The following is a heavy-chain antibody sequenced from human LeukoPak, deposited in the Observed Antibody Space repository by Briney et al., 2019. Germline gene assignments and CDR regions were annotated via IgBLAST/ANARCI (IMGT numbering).Heavy chain of an antibody. J-gene: IGHJ4*02. CDR3: ARDYGEYYYDSSGYYGGFDY. CDR2: IIPIFGTA. V-gene: IGHV1-69*06. Sequence: ASVKVSCKASGGTFSSYAISWVRQAPGQGLEWMGGIIPIFGTANYAQKFQGRVTITADKSTSTAYMELNSLRAEDTAVYYCARDYGEYYYDSSGYYGGFDYWGQGTLVTVSS. D-gene: IGHD3-22*01. CDR1: GGTFSSYA.